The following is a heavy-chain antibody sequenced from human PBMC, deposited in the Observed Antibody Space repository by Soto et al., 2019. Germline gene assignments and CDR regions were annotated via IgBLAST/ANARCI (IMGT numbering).Heavy chain of an antibody. J-gene: IGHJ3*02. V-gene: IGHV3-30-3*02. Sequence: GGSLRLSCAASGFTFSSYAMRWVRQAPGKGLECVAVISYDGGSKYYADSVKGRFTISRDSSKNTLYLQMSSLRAEDTAVYYCVKPYSSGWYVSDAFDIWGQGTMVTVSS. CDR3: VKPYSSGWYVSDAFDI. CDR2: ISYDGGSK. CDR1: GFTFSSYA. D-gene: IGHD6-19*01.